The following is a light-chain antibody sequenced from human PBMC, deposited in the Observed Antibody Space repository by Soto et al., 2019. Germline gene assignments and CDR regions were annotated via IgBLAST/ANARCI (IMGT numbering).Light chain of an antibody. CDR3: QQYGSSPPVT. CDR1: QSVSSKY. CDR2: GAS. J-gene: IGKJ1*01. Sequence: EIVLTQSPGTLSLSPGERATLSCRASQSVSSKYLAWYQQKPGQAPRVLIYGASSRATGIPDRFSGSGSGTDFTLTISRLEPEDFAVYYCQQYGSSPPVTFGQGTKVDIK. V-gene: IGKV3-20*01.